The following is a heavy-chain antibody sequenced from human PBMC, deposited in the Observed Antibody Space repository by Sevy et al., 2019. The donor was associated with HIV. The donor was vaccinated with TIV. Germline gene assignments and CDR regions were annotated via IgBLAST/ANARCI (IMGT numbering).Heavy chain of an antibody. CDR2: ISWNSGSI. Sequence: GGSLRLSCAASGFTFDDYAMHWVRQAPGKGLEWVSGISWNSGSIGYADSVKGRFTISRDNAKNSLYLQMNSLRAEDTALYYCAADYGSRSQFDYWGQGTLVTVSS. V-gene: IGHV3-9*01. J-gene: IGHJ4*02. CDR3: AADYGSRSQFDY. D-gene: IGHD3-10*01. CDR1: GFTFDDYA.